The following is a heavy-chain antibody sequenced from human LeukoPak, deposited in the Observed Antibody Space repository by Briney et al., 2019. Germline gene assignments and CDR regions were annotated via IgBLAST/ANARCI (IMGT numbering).Heavy chain of an antibody. J-gene: IGHJ4*02. CDR3: TRPALAVAGPPHPVDY. D-gene: IGHD6-19*01. CDR1: GFTFSGSA. V-gene: IGHV3-73*01. Sequence: SGGSLRLSCAASGFTFSGSAMHWVRQASGKGLEWVGRIRSKANSYATAYAASVKGRFTISRDDSKNTAYLQMNSLKTEDTAVYYCTRPALAVAGPPHPVDYWGQGTLVTVSS. CDR2: IRSKANSYAT.